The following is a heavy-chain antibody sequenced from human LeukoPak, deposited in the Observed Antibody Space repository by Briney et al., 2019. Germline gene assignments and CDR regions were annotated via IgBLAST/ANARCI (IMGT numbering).Heavy chain of an antibody. CDR3: AREKSSITMIVVAPFDY. V-gene: IGHV1-69*05. D-gene: IGHD3-22*01. CDR2: IIPIFGTA. Sequence: ASVKVSCKASGYTFTSYGITWVRQAPGQGLEWMGRIIPIFGTANYAQKFQGRVTITTDESTSTAYMELSSLRSEDTAVYYCAREKSSITMIVVAPFDYWGQGTLVTVSS. J-gene: IGHJ4*02. CDR1: GYTFTSYG.